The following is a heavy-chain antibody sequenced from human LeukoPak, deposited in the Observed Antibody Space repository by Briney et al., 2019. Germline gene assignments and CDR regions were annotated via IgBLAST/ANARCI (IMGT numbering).Heavy chain of an antibody. Sequence: PSETLSLTCSVSGDSISDNTYYWSWIRQPPGKGLEWIGEINHSGSTNYNPSLKSRVTISVDTSKNQFSLKLSSVTAADTAVYYCAGTYYYDSSGYRRHLRAFDYWGQGTLVTVSS. V-gene: IGHV4-34*01. J-gene: IGHJ4*02. CDR3: AGTYYYDSSGYRRHLRAFDY. CDR2: INHSGST. CDR1: GDSISDNTYY. D-gene: IGHD3-22*01.